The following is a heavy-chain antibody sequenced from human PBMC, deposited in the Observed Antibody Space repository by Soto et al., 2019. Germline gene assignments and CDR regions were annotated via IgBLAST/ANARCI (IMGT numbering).Heavy chain of an antibody. CDR2: ISSSSSYI. J-gene: IGHJ3*02. CDR1: GFTFSSYS. D-gene: IGHD1-26*01. Sequence: EVQLVESGGGLVKPGGSLRLSCAASGFTFSSYSMNWVRQAPGKGLEWVSSISSSSSYIYYADSVKGRFTISRDNAKNSLYLQMNSLRAEDAAVYYCARDLSGAFDIWGQGTMVTVSS. CDR3: ARDLSGAFDI. V-gene: IGHV3-21*01.